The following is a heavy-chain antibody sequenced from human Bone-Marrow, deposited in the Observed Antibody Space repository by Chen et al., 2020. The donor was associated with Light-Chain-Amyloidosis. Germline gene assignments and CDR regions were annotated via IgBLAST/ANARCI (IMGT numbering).Heavy chain of an antibody. CDR2: IYPDYSDA. J-gene: IGHJ4*02. CDR1: GYTFPNYW. CDR3: ARRRDGYNFDY. V-gene: IGHV5-51*01. D-gene: IGHD5-12*01. Sequence: EVQLEQSGPEVKKPGESMKISCKGSGYTFPNYWIGWVRQMPGKGLEWMGVIYPDYSDARYSPSVDGQVTISADKSITTAYLQWRSLKASDTAMYYCARRRDGYNFDYWGQGTLVTVSS.